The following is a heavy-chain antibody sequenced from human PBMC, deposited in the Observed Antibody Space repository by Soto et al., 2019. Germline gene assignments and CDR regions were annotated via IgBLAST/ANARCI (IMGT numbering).Heavy chain of an antibody. CDR2: IYYSGST. CDR3: ARRRNYGDRFFDY. Sequence: QLQLQESGPGLVKPSETLTLTCTVSGGSISSDSYYWGWIRQPPGKGLEWIGSIYYSGSTYYNPSLKSRVTISVDTSKNQFSLKLSSVTAADTAVYSCARRRNYGDRFFDYWGQGILVTVSS. J-gene: IGHJ4*02. D-gene: IGHD4-17*01. CDR1: GGSISSDSYY. V-gene: IGHV4-39*01.